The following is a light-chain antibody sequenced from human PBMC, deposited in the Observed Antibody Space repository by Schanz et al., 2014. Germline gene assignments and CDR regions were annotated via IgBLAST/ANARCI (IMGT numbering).Light chain of an antibody. J-gene: IGLJ3*02. Sequence: QSALTQPASVSGSPGQSITISCTGTSGDVGTYNLVSWYQQHPGKAPKVMIYEGSKRPSGVSNRCSGSKSGNTASLTISGLQPEDEADYYCCSYAGTNTRRWVFGGGTKLTVL. CDR2: EGS. V-gene: IGLV2-23*01. CDR3: CSYAGTNTRRWV. CDR1: SGDVGTYNL.